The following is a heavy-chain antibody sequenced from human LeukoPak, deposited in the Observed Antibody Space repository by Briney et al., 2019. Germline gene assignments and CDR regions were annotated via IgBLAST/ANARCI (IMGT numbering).Heavy chain of an antibody. D-gene: IGHD1-26*01. CDR2: IIPIFGTA. J-gene: IGHJ6*02. CDR1: GGTFGSYA. Sequence: SVKVSCKASGGTFGSYAISWVRQVPGQGLEWMGGIIPIFGTANYAQKFQGRVTITADESTSTAYMELSSLRSEDTAVYYCARDGNYYYYGMDVWGQGTTVTVSS. V-gene: IGHV1-69*01. CDR3: ARDGNYYYYGMDV.